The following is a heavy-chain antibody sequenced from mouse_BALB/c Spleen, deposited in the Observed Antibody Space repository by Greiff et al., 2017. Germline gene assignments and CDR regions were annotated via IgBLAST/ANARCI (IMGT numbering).Heavy chain of an antibody. V-gene: IGHV2-9*02. J-gene: IGHJ3*01. CDR1: GFSLTSYG. CDR3: ARGDDSSGSGFAY. D-gene: IGHD3-2*01. Sequence: VHLVESGPGLVAPSQSLSITCTVSGFSLTSYGVHWVRQPPGKGLEWLGVIWAGGSTNYNSALMSRLSISKDNSKSQVFLKMNSLQTDDTAMYYCARGDDSSGSGFAYWGQGTLVTVSA. CDR2: IWAGGST.